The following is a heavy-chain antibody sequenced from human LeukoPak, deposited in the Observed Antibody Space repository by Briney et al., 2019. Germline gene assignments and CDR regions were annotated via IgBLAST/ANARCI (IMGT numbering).Heavy chain of an antibody. CDR2: IKQDGSEK. Sequence: GGSLRLSCAASGFTFSSYWMSRVRQAPGKGLEWVANIKQDGSEKYYVDSVKGRFTISRDNAKNSLYLQMNSLRAEDTAVYYCARDGYYDSSGLDYWGQGTLVTVSS. CDR1: GFTFSSYW. V-gene: IGHV3-7*01. D-gene: IGHD3-22*01. CDR3: ARDGYYDSSGLDY. J-gene: IGHJ4*02.